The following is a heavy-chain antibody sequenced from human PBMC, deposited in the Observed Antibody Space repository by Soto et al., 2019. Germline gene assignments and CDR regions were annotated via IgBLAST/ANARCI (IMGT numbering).Heavy chain of an antibody. CDR2: IIPVYATT. V-gene: IGHV1-69*01. CDR1: GGTFSSYA. Sequence: QVQLVQSGAEVKKPGSSVKVSCKASGGTFSSYAISWVRQAPGQGLEWMGGIIPVYATTDYAHNFQGRVTFTADESTGTAYMDMSGLRSEDMAVYYCARGKGVYCRGPGCLPPPKYMYYYFGMDVWGQGTTVTVSS. CDR3: ARGKGVYCRGPGCLPPPKYMYYYFGMDV. J-gene: IGHJ6*02. D-gene: IGHD2-15*01.